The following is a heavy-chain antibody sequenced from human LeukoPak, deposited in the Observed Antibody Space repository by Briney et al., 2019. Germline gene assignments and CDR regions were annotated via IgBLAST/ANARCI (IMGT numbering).Heavy chain of an antibody. CDR3: TRGSSGRRDS. Sequence: ASVKVSCKASGYTFTSCDINWVRQATGQGLEWMGWMNPNSGNTGYGQSFQGRITMTRDISIGTAYMELSNLTSEDTAIYYRTRGSSGRRDSWGQGTLVTVSA. J-gene: IGHJ4*02. V-gene: IGHV1-8*02. CDR2: MNPNSGNT. D-gene: IGHD6-19*01. CDR1: GYTFTSCD.